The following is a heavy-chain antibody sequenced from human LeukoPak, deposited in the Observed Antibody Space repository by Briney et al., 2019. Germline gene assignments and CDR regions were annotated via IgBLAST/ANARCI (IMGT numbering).Heavy chain of an antibody. CDR2: ISSSSSYI. V-gene: IGHV3-21*01. CDR1: GFTFSSYS. D-gene: IGHD3-16*01. Sequence: GGSLRLSCAASGFTFSSYSMNWVRQAPGKGLEWVSSISSSSSYIYYADSVKGRFTISRDNSKNTLYLQMNSLRAEDTAVYYCARDPSYDYVWGTSFDYWGQGTLVTVSS. J-gene: IGHJ4*02. CDR3: ARDPSYDYVWGTSFDY.